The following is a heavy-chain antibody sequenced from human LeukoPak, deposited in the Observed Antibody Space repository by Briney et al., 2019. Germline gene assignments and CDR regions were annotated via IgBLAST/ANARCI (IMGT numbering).Heavy chain of an antibody. CDR1: GFSFRTYA. CDR2: ISSNGDNT. V-gene: IGHV3-64*04. Sequence: PGGSLRLSCSASGFSFRTYAIHWVRQAPGKRLEYVSAISSNGDNTYYGDSVKGRFTISRDNSKNTLYLQMNSLRAEDTAVYYCARGKRRDGYWAYFQHWGQGTLVTVSS. D-gene: IGHD5-24*01. CDR3: ARGKRRDGYWAYFQH. J-gene: IGHJ1*01.